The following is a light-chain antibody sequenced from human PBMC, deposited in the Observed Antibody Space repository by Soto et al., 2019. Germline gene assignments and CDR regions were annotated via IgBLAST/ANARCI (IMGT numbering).Light chain of an antibody. CDR2: WAS. Sequence: DIVMTQSPDSLAVSLGERATINCKSSQSVLYSSNNENYLAWYQQKPGQPPKLLIYWASTRESGVPDRFSGSGSRKDFTLTISSLQAEDVAVYYCQQYYNTPITFGQGTRLEIK. J-gene: IGKJ5*01. V-gene: IGKV4-1*01. CDR3: QQYYNTPIT. CDR1: QSVLYSSNNENY.